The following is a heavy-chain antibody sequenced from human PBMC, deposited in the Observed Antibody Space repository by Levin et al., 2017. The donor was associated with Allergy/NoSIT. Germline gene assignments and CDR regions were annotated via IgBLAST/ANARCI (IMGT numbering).Heavy chain of an antibody. V-gene: IGHV4-39*01. Sequence: PSETLSLTCSVSGDSVTTSRDYWGWIRQPPGTGLEWIGSMYYTGSTYYKKSLKSRLTISVDTSKNQFSLRLSSLTAADSAVYYCARYFDSIDGFDMWGQGTMVTVSS. J-gene: IGHJ3*02. CDR3: ARYFDSIDGFDM. CDR2: MYYTGST. CDR1: GDSVTTSRDY. D-gene: IGHD3-9*01.